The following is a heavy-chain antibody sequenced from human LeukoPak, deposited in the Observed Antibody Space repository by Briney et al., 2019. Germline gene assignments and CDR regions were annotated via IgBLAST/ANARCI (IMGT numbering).Heavy chain of an antibody. D-gene: IGHD3-9*01. J-gene: IGHJ6*03. Sequence: ASVKVSCKASGGTFSSYAISWVRQAPGQGLEWMGGIIPIFGTANYAQKFQGRVTITADKSTSTAYMELSSLRSEDTAVYYCARTPVRYFDWLLSKIYYYYYMDVWGKGTTVTVSS. V-gene: IGHV1-69*06. CDR1: GGTFSSYA. CDR3: ARTPVRYFDWLLSKIYYYYYMDV. CDR2: IIPIFGTA.